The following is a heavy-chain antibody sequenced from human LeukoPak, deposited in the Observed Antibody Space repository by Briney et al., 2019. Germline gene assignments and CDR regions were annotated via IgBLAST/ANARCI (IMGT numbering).Heavy chain of an antibody. CDR3: AKMYHYGSGRGYFDD. V-gene: IGHV3-23*01. Sequence: PGGSLRLSCAASGFTFNNYVMSWVRQAPGKGLEWVSTISGIGGGTYYADSVKGRSTISRDNSKNTLYLQMDSLRAEDTALYYCAKMYHYGSGRGYFDDWGQGTLVTVSS. D-gene: IGHD3-10*01. J-gene: IGHJ4*02. CDR2: ISGIGGGT. CDR1: GFTFNNYV.